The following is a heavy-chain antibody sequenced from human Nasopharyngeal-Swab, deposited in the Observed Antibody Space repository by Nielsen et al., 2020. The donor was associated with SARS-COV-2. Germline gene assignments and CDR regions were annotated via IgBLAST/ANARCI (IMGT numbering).Heavy chain of an antibody. CDR2: IYSGGST. CDR1: GFTVSSHY. CDR3: ARDRGGVYYYYGMDV. Sequence: GESLKISCAASGFTVSSHYMSWVRQAPGKGLEWVSVIYSGGSTYYADSVKGRFTISRDNSKNTLYLQMNSLRAEDTAVYYCARDRGGVYYYYGMDVWGQGTTVTVSS. V-gene: IGHV3-53*01. J-gene: IGHJ6*02. D-gene: IGHD3-10*01.